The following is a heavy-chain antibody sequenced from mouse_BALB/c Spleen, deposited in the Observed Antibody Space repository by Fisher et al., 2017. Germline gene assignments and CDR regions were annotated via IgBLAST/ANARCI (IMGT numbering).Heavy chain of an antibody. V-gene: IGHV5-4*02. CDR3: AREEDAMDY. Sequence: RFTISRDNAKNNLYLQMSSLKSEDTAMYYCAREEDAMDYWGQGTSVTVSS. J-gene: IGHJ4*01.